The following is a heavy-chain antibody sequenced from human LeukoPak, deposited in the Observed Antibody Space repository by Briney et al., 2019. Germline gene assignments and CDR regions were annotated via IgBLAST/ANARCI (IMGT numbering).Heavy chain of an antibody. CDR2: ISANGAKT. J-gene: IGHJ4*02. CDR1: GFTFNSYA. CDR3: AKGWSVTMVMAAPGD. V-gene: IGHV3-23*01. D-gene: IGHD3-10*01. Sequence: GGSLRLSCAASGFTFNSYAMSWLRQAPGKGLEWVSGISANGAKTSYADSVKGRFTISRDNSKNTQSLQMNSLRAEDTALYYCAKGWSVTMVMAAPGDWGQGALVAVSS.